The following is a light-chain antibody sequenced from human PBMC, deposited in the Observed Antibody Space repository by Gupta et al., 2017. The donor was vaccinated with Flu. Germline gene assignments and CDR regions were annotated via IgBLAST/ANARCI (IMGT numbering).Light chain of an antibody. J-gene: IGKJ2*01. CDR3: QQDNSYPYT. V-gene: IGKV1-5*03. CDR2: KGS. Sequence: PSTLSAAEGDRVTSTCRDSQNISRWLAWYQQKPGKAPNLLIYKGSSVESGVPSRFSGSGSGTEFTLTISSLQPDDFANYYCQQDNSYPYTFGQGTKVDIK. CDR1: QNISRW.